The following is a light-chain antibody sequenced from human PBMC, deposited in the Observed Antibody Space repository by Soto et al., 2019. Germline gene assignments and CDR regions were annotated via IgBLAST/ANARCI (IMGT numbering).Light chain of an antibody. Sequence: DIQMTQSPSSLSAAGGDRVTITCRASQSISSYLNWYQQKPGKAPKLLIYAASSLQSGVPSRFSGSGSGTEFTLTITSLQPDDSATYYCQQCNRYPITFGQGTRLEIK. CDR1: QSISSY. V-gene: IGKV1-39*01. J-gene: IGKJ5*01. CDR2: AAS. CDR3: QQCNRYPIT.